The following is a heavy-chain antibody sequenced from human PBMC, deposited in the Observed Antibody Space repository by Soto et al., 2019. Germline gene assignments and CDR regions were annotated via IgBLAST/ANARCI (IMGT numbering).Heavy chain of an antibody. J-gene: IGHJ4*02. CDR1: GFTFSSYS. CDR2: IRSSTSTI. CDR3: ATDDKWSFDN. V-gene: IGHV3-48*01. D-gene: IGHD3-3*01. Sequence: EVQLVESGGGLVQPGGSLRLSCVASGFTFSSYSMNWVRQAPGKGLEWVSYIRSSTSTIHYADSVKGRFTISTDSAKNSLYLQMDSLRAEDTAVYYCATDDKWSFDNWGQGALVTVSS.